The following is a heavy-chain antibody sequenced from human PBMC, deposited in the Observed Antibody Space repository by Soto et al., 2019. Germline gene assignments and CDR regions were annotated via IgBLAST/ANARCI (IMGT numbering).Heavy chain of an antibody. Sequence: EVQLLESGGGSVQPGGSLMLSCAASGFTFSSYSLSWLRQAPGKGLEWVSGISGSGQTTHYKDSVKGRFTISRANFRNTLYLQVNSLRAEDTAIYFCAKSRGDSWTTYFFDYWGQGALVTVSS. J-gene: IGHJ4*02. CDR1: GFTFSSYS. CDR3: AKSRGDSWTTYFFDY. CDR2: ISGSGQTT. D-gene: IGHD4-4*01. V-gene: IGHV3-23*01.